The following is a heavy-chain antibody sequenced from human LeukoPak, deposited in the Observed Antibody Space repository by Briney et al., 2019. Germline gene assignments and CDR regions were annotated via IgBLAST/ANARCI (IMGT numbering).Heavy chain of an antibody. CDR2: ISGSGGST. J-gene: IGHJ4*02. D-gene: IGHD2-2*01. CDR3: AKDVVVVPAAISDHYPAADYLDY. V-gene: IGHV3-23*01. CDR1: GFTFSSYA. Sequence: PGGSLRLSCAASGFTFSSYAISWVRQAPGKGLEWVSAISGSGGSTYYADSVKGRFTISRDNSKNTLYLQMNSLRAEDTAVYYCAKDVVVVPAAISDHYPAADYLDYWGRGTLVTVSS.